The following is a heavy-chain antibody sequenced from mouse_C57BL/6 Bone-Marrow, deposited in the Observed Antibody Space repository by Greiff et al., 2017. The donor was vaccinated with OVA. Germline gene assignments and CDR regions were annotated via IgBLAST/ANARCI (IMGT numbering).Heavy chain of an antibody. CDR3: AYSNYVYYYAMDY. D-gene: IGHD2-5*01. CDR1: YFAFMASA. J-gene: IGHJ4*01. CDR2: FTMYSDAT. V-gene: IGHV1-49*01. Sequence: LQQSGAGLVRPGSSVKLSCKDSYFAFMASAMHWVKQRPGHGLEWIGSFTMYSDATEYCENFKGKATLTANTSSSTAYMELSSLTSEDSTVYYCAYSNYVYYYAMDYWGQGTSVTVSS.